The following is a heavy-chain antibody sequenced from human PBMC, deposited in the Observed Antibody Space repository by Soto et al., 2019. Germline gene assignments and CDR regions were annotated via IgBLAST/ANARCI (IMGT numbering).Heavy chain of an antibody. CDR2: ISVSSSYI. CDR1: GFTFSSYS. CDR3: ARDGATMVRGVIVRIDY. Sequence: EVQLVESGGGLFKPGGSLRLSCAASGFTFSSYSMNWVRQAPGKGLEWVSSISVSSSYIYYADSVKGRFSISRDNARNSLYLQMNSLRAEDTAVYYCARDGATMVRGVIVRIDYWGQGTLVTVSS. D-gene: IGHD3-10*01. J-gene: IGHJ4*02. V-gene: IGHV3-21*02.